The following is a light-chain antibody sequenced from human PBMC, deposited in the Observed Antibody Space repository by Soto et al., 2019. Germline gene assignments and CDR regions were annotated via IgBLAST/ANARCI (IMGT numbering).Light chain of an antibody. Sequence: EIVLTQSPGTLSLSPGERATLSCRASQSVSSSLAWYQQKPGQTPRLLIHDVSNGPTGIPARFSGSGSGTDFTLTVSSLVPEDFAVYYCQQRSNWPLTFGGGTKVEIK. J-gene: IGKJ4*01. CDR3: QQRSNWPLT. CDR2: DVS. CDR1: QSVSSS. V-gene: IGKV3-11*01.